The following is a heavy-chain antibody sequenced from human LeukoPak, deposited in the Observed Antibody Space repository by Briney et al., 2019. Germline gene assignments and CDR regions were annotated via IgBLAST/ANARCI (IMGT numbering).Heavy chain of an antibody. Sequence: GGSLRLSCAASGFTFSSYAMSWVRQAPGKGLEWVSAISGSGGSTYYADSVKGRFTISRDNSKNTLYLQMNSLRAEDTAVYYCASSRGYSYGEDYWGQGTLVTVSS. CDR3: ASSRGYSYGEDY. CDR1: GFTFSSYA. J-gene: IGHJ4*02. D-gene: IGHD5-18*01. V-gene: IGHV3-23*01. CDR2: ISGSGGST.